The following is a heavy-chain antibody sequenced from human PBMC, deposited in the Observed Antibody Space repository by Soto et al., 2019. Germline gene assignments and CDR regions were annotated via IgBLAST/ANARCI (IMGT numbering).Heavy chain of an antibody. D-gene: IGHD1-26*01. V-gene: IGHV3-30*18. CDR2: ISYDGSNE. Sequence: QVQLVESWGGVVQPGRSLRLSCAASGFTFSSYAMHWVRQAPGKGLEWVAVISYDGSNEFYADSVKGRFTISRDNSKNTLYLQMNSLRPEDTAVYYCAKDGGSFSGNSDYWGQGTLVTVSS. CDR3: AKDGGSFSGNSDY. J-gene: IGHJ4*02. CDR1: GFTFSSYA.